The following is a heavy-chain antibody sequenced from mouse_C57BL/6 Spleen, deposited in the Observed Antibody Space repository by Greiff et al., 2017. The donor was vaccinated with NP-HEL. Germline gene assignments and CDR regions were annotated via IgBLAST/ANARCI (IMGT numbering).Heavy chain of an antibody. CDR1: GFTFSDYG. CDR3: ARHGVGRRYFDV. CDR2: ISSGSSTI. Sequence: EVQRVESGGGLVKPGGSLKLSCAASGFTFSDYGMHWVRQAPEKGLEWVAYISSGSSTIYYADTVKGRFTISRDNAKNTLFLQMTSLRSEDTAMYYCARHGVGRRYFDVWGTGTTVTVSS. D-gene: IGHD4-1*01. V-gene: IGHV5-17*01. J-gene: IGHJ1*03.